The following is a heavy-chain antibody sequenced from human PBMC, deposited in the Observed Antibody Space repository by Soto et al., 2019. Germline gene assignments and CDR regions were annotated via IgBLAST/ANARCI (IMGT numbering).Heavy chain of an antibody. J-gene: IGHJ5*02. CDR1: GFTFSDYA. CDR2: VSGGGASR. Sequence: GGSLRLSCTASGFTFSDYAMSWVRQAPGKGLEWVSAVSGGGASRYYADSVKGRFTISRDNPKNTRYLQMNSLRAGDTAVYYCAKAPGSSGPTSEREKRDWLDLWSQGTLVIVS. V-gene: IGHV3-23*01. CDR3: AKAPGSSGPTSEREKRDWLDL. D-gene: IGHD1-7*01.